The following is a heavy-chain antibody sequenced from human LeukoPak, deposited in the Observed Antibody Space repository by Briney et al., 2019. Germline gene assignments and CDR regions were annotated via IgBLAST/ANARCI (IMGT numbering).Heavy chain of an antibody. Sequence: GASVKVSCRASGYTFTDYFLHWVRQAPGQGLEWMGWIDPNSGGTKYAQKFQGRVTMTRDTSISTVYMELRRLTSDDTALYYCAREFGGYETGDAFDIWGQGTRVTVSS. CDR3: AREFGGYETGDAFDI. J-gene: IGHJ3*02. CDR1: GYTFTDYF. D-gene: IGHD5-12*01. V-gene: IGHV1-2*02. CDR2: IDPNSGGT.